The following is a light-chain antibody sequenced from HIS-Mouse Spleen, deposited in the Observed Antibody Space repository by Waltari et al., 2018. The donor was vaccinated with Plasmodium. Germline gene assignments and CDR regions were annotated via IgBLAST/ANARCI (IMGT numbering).Light chain of an antibody. CDR1: ALPKKY. Sequence: SYELTQPPSVSVSPGQTARITCSGDALPKKYAYWYQQKSGQAPVLVIYEDSKRPSGIAVRFPGSSSGTMATWTSSGAQVEDEADYYGYSTDSSGKHRVFGGGTKLTVL. V-gene: IGLV3-10*01. J-gene: IGLJ3*02. CDR2: EDS. CDR3: YSTDSSGKHRV.